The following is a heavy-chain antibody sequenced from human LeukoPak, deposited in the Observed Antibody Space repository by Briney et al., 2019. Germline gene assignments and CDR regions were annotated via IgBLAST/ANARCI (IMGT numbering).Heavy chain of an antibody. J-gene: IGHJ4*02. CDR1: GFTFSDYY. D-gene: IGHD6-13*01. CDR3: ARDVPSGSSSKSY. V-gene: IGHV3-11*01. CDR2: ISSSGSTI. Sequence: SGGSLRLSCAASGFTFSDYYMSWIRQAPGMGLEWVSYISSSGSTIYYADSVKGRFTISRDNAKNSLYLQMNSLRAEDTAVYYCARDVPSGSSSKSYWGQGTLVAVSS.